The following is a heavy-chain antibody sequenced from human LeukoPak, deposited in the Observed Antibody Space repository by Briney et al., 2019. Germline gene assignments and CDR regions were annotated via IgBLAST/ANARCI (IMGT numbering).Heavy chain of an antibody. V-gene: IGHV5-51*01. CDR3: ARLMSPVSIVVPDAFDI. CDR2: IYPAHSYT. CDR1: CCSFTRYW. Sequence: GEALQISCKGSCCSFTRYWIAWGRPLPGKGVEWMGIIYPAHSYTRYSPSFQGQLIISADKSISTAYLQWKSLKASDTAMYYCARLMSPVSIVVPDAFDIWGQGTMVTVSS. J-gene: IGHJ3*02. D-gene: IGHD1-26*01.